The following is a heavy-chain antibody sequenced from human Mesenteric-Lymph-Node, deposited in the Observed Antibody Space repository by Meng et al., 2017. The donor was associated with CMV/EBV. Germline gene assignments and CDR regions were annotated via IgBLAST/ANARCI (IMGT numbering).Heavy chain of an antibody. V-gene: IGHV1-3*01. D-gene: IGHD3-10*01. Sequence: SCKASGYTFTSYAMHWVRQAPGQRLEWMGWINAGNGNTKYSQKFQGRVTITRDTSASTAYMELSSLRSEDTAVYYCARVISAPEGFDYWGQGTLVTVSS. CDR1: GYTFTSYA. CDR3: ARVISAPEGFDY. J-gene: IGHJ4*02. CDR2: INAGNGNT.